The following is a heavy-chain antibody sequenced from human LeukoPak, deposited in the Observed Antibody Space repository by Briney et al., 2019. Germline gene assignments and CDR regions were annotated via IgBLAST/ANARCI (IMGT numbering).Heavy chain of an antibody. CDR2: ISFSSSYI. CDR1: GFTFRTYD. Sequence: GGSLRLSCAASGFTFRTYDMNWVRQAPGKGLEWVSSISFSSSYIYYADSLRGRFTISLDNAKNSLYLQMDSLRAEDTAVYYCASSPSFEKIFDYWGQGTLVTVSS. J-gene: IGHJ4*02. V-gene: IGHV3-21*01. CDR3: ASSPSFEKIFDY.